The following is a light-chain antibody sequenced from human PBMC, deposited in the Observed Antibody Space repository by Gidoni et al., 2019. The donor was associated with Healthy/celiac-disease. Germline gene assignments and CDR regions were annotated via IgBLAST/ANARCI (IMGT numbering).Light chain of an antibody. J-gene: IGKJ3*01. CDR3: QQYDNLPLT. Sequence: DIQLTQSPSSLSASVGDRVTITCQASQGISNYLNWYQPKPGKAPKVLIYDASILKTGVPSRFSGSGYGTDFTFTISSLQPEDIATYYCQQYDNLPLTFGPGTKVNIK. V-gene: IGKV1-33*01. CDR2: DAS. CDR1: QGISNY.